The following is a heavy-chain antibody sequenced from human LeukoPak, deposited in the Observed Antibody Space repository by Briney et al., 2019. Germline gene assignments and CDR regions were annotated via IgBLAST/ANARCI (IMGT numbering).Heavy chain of an antibody. D-gene: IGHD2-15*01. CDR2: ITGSGNTK. Sequence: GGSLRLSCAASGFSFSAYEMVWVRLAPGMGLEWTSYITGSGNTKYYLDSVKGRFSISRDNAKNSLYLQMSSLRAEDTAIYYCARAICSRGSCYSLVTFDMWGQGAMVTVSS. CDR3: ARAICSRGSCYSLVTFDM. J-gene: IGHJ3*02. CDR1: GFSFSAYE. V-gene: IGHV3-48*03.